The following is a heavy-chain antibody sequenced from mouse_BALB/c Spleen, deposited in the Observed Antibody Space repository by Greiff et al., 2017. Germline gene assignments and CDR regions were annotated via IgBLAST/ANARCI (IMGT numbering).Heavy chain of an antibody. D-gene: IGHD2-1*01. J-gene: IGHJ3*01. CDR2: LWGDGST. CDR3: ARDEDGNNYGLAY. Sequence: VQRVESGPGLVAPSQSLSITCTVSGFSLTGYGVNWVRQPPGKGLVWLGMLWGDGSTDYNSALKSRLSISKNNSKSQVFLKMNSLQTDDTARYYCARDEDGNNYGLAYWGEGTLVTVAA. V-gene: IGHV2-6-7*01. CDR1: GFSLTGYG.